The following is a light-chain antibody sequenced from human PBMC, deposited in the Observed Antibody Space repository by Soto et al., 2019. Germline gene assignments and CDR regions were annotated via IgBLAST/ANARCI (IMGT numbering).Light chain of an antibody. Sequence: EIMMRQSPAILSVSPGERATLSCRANESISSNLAWCQQKPGRAPRLLIYAAATRATGVPARFSGSGSGADFTLTINSLQSEDFAVYYCQQYNNFAETFGQGTKVDIK. V-gene: IGKV3-15*01. J-gene: IGKJ1*01. CDR1: ESISSN. CDR3: QQYNNFAET. CDR2: AAA.